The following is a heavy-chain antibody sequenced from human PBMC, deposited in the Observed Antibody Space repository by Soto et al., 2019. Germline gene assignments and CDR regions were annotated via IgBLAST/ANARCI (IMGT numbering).Heavy chain of an antibody. CDR3: ATGGHNDGYNFYHGMDV. CDR2: VIPLFDTA. D-gene: IGHD5-18*01. J-gene: IGHJ6*02. CDR1: GGIFTNNA. Sequence: QVQVVQSGAEVKKPGSSVKVSCKVSGGIFTNNAISWARQAPGQGLEWLGGVIPLFDTAYYAQIFRGRLRLSADGATTTAYMELSGLTSADTAVYFCATGGHNDGYNFYHGMDVWGQGTTVTVS. V-gene: IGHV1-69*01.